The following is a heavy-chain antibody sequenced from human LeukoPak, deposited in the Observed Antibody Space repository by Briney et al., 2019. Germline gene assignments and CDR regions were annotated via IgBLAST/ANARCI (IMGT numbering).Heavy chain of an antibody. Sequence: PGGSLRLSCAASGFTVSSNYMSWVRQAPGKGLEWVSVIYSGGSTYYADSVKGRFTLSRDNSKNTLYLQMNSLGAEDTAVYYCARDVGATSRGPFDFWGQGTLVTVSS. CDR1: GFTVSSNY. CDR2: IYSGGST. CDR3: ARDVGATSRGPFDF. J-gene: IGHJ4*02. V-gene: IGHV3-53*01. D-gene: IGHD1-26*01.